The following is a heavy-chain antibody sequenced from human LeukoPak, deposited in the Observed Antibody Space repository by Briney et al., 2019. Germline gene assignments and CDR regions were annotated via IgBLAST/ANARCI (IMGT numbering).Heavy chain of an antibody. CDR2: IDYRGST. Sequence: SETLSLTCTVSDGSISNYYWSWIRQPPGTGLVWIAYIDYRGSTTYNPSLKSRVTISVDTSRNQFSLKLSSVTAADTAVYYCARSRSGYSYDHAAFDIWGQGTMVTVSS. CDR1: DGSISNYY. J-gene: IGHJ3*02. D-gene: IGHD5-18*01. V-gene: IGHV4-59*13. CDR3: ARSRSGYSYDHAAFDI.